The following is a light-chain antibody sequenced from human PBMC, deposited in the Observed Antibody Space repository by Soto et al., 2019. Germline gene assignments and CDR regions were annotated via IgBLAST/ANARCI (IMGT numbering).Light chain of an antibody. CDR1: SSDVGGYNY. J-gene: IGLJ3*02. CDR3: ASYAIISTLV. V-gene: IGLV2-14*01. CDR2: EVT. Sequence: QSALAQPASVSGSPGQSITISCTGSSSDVGGYNYVSWYQHHPGRAPKLLIYEVTNRPSGVSNRFSGSKSGSTASLTISGFQIEDEAEYYCASYAIISTLVFGGGTKLTVL.